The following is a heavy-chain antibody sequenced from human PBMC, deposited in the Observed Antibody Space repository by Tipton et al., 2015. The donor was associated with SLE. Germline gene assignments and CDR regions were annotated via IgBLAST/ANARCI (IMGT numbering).Heavy chain of an antibody. CDR3: ARAANSGSYPHYFDY. CDR2: ISSSGSTI. D-gene: IGHD1-26*01. J-gene: IGHJ4*02. Sequence: SLRLSCAASGFTFSDYYMSWIRQAPGKGLEWVSYISSSGSTIYYADSVKGRFTISRDNAKNSLYLQMNSLRAEDTALYYCARAANSGSYPHYFDYWGQGTLVTVSS. V-gene: IGHV3-11*01. CDR1: GFTFSDYY.